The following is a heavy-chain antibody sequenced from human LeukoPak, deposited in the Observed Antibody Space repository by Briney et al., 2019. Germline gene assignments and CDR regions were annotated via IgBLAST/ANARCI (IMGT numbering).Heavy chain of an antibody. D-gene: IGHD3-16*01. CDR2: ISSSGSII. CDR1: GFTFSSYE. Sequence: GGSLRLSCAASGFTFSSYEMNWVRQAPGKGLEWVSYISSSGSIIYFADSVRGRFTVSRDNAKNSLYLQMNSLRAEDTAVYYCVRDGGGFDIWGQGTMVTVSS. CDR3: VRDGGGFDI. J-gene: IGHJ3*02. V-gene: IGHV3-48*03.